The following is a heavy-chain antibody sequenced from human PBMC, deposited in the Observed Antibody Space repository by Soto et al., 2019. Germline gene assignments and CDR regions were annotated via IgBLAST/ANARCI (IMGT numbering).Heavy chain of an antibody. CDR2: MNPNSGNT. J-gene: IGHJ4*02. D-gene: IGHD3-22*01. CDR3: ARGGEDYYDSSGYLGY. Sequence: QVQLVQSGAEVKKPGASVKVSCKASGYTFTSYDINWVRQATGQGLEWMGWMNPNSGNTGYAQKFQGRVTMTRNTSISTAYMELSSLRSEGTAVYYCARGGEDYYDSSGYLGYWGQGTLVTVSS. V-gene: IGHV1-8*01. CDR1: GYTFTSYD.